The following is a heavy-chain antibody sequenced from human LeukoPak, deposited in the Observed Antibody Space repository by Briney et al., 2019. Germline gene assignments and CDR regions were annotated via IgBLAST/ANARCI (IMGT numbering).Heavy chain of an antibody. J-gene: IGHJ4*02. Sequence: GGSLRLSCAASGSTFSSYSMNWVRQAPGKGLEWVSYISSSSSTIYYADSVKGRFTISRDNAKNSLYLQMSSLRVEDTAVYYCARGIYSYDLDYWGQGTLVTVSS. D-gene: IGHD5-18*01. CDR1: GSTFSSYS. V-gene: IGHV3-48*04. CDR2: ISSSSSTI. CDR3: ARGIYSYDLDY.